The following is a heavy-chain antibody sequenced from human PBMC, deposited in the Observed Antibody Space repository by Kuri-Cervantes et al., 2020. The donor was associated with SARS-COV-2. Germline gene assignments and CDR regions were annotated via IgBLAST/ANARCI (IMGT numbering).Heavy chain of an antibody. J-gene: IGHJ6*02. D-gene: IGHD1-26*01. Sequence: LSLTCAASGFTFSDYYMSWIRQAPGKGLEWVSYISSSGSTIYYADSVKGRFTISRDNAKNSLYLQMNSLRAEDTAVYYCAKREASYYFYGMDVWGQGTTVTVSS. CDR2: ISSSGSTI. CDR3: AKREASYYFYGMDV. V-gene: IGHV3-11*01. CDR1: GFTFSDYY.